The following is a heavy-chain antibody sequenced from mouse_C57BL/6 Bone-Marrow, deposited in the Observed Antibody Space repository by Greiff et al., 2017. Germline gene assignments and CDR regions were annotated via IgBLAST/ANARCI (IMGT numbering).Heavy chain of an antibody. CDR3: ARDGNFEGFAY. J-gene: IGHJ3*01. CDR2: ISSGSSTI. V-gene: IGHV5-17*01. Sequence: VQLQQSGGGLVKPGGSLKLSCAASGFTFSDYGMHWVRQAPEKGLEWVAYISSGSSTIYYADTVKGRFTISRDNAKNTLFLQMTSLRSEDTAMYYCARDGNFEGFAYWGQGTLVTVSA. CDR1: GFTFSDYG. D-gene: IGHD2-1*01.